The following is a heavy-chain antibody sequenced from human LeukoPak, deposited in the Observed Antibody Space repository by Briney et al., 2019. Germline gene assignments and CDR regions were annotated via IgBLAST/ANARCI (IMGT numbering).Heavy chain of an antibody. V-gene: IGHV3-7*02. CDR2: KKEDGVQT. J-gene: IGHJ4*02. D-gene: IGHD3-10*01. CDR3: AGHLWFGDVFVEY. Sequence: GRSLRLSCAAAGFTFSTFWMTSVRQPPGGGLEWGANKKEDGVQTNYVDPVKGRFTIPRDNSQQSLSLHMRSLRAEDTAIYYCAGHLWFGDVFVEYWGQGTPVTVSA. CDR1: GFTFSTFW.